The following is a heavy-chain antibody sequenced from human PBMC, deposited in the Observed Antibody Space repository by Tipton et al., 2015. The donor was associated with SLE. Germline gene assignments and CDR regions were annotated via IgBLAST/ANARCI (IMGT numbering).Heavy chain of an antibody. CDR2: INPNSGGT. Sequence: QVQLVQSGPEVKKPGASVKVSCKASGYTFTGYYMHWVRQAPGQGLEWMGWINPNSGGTNYAQKFQGRVTMTRDTSISTAYMELSRLRSDDTAVYYCAREEGIAAAGTDPLDNWFDPWGQGTLVTVSS. CDR1: GYTFTGYY. J-gene: IGHJ5*02. V-gene: IGHV1-2*02. CDR3: AREEGIAAAGTDPLDNWFDP. D-gene: IGHD6-13*01.